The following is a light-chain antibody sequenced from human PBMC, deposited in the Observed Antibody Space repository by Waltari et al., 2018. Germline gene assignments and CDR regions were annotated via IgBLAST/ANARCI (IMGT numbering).Light chain of an antibody. CDR1: SPNIGSHP. J-gene: IGLJ2*01. CDR3: ALWDDSLNGVV. CDR2: SNN. Sequence: QSVLTQPPSASGTPGQRVTIPCSGCSPNIGSHPVNWYQQVTGTAPKLPIHSNNARPSGVPDRFSGSKSGTSGSLAISGLQSEDEADYYCALWDDSLNGVVFGGGTKLTVL. V-gene: IGLV1-44*01.